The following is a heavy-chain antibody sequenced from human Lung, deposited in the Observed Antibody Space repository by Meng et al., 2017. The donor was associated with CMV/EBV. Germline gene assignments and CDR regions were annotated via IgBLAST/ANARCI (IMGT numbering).Heavy chain of an antibody. CDR2: ISSSSSYI. CDR1: GFTFSSYS. CDR3: ARDAVRYCSSTSCYGPPKQQLVEYDY. V-gene: IGHV3-21*01. J-gene: IGHJ4*02. D-gene: IGHD2-2*01. Sequence: GGSLRLSXAASGFTFSSYSMNWVRQAPGKGLEWVSSISSSSSYIYYADSVKGRFTICRDNAKNSLYLQMNSLRAEDTAVYYCARDAVRYCSSTSCYGPPKQQLVEYDYWGQGTLVTVSS.